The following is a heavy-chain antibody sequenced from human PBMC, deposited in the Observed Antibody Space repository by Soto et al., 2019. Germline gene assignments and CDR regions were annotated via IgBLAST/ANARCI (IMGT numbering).Heavy chain of an antibody. CDR3: ARSSGWRHVVGYKYGLAV. Sequence: QVQLVESGGGLVKPGGSLRLSCTGSGFIFSDYMTWIRQAPGKGLEWVSYISGSGAYTKYADSVRGRFTISRDNAKNSLWLQTNSLRAEATAVYYCARSSGWRHVVGYKYGLAVWGQGTTVIVSS. CDR1: GFIFSDY. J-gene: IGHJ6*02. CDR2: ISGSGAYT. V-gene: IGHV3-11*06. D-gene: IGHD5-18*01.